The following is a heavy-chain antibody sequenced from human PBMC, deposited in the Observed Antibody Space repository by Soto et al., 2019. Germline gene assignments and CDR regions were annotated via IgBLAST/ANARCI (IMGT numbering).Heavy chain of an antibody. Sequence: GESLKISCKGSGYSFTSYWIGWVRQMPGKGQAWMGIIYPGDSDIRYSQSFQGQVTISADKSISTAYLQWSSLKASDTDMYYCARQPLLGIGGPDGGYGMDVWGQGTTVTVSS. CDR3: ARQPLLGIGGPDGGYGMDV. D-gene: IGHD2-15*01. V-gene: IGHV5-51*01. CDR1: GYSFTSYW. J-gene: IGHJ6*02. CDR2: IYPGDSDI.